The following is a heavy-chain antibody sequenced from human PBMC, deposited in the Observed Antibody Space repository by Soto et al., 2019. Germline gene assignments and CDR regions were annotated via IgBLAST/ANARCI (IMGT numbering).Heavy chain of an antibody. CDR2: ISAYNGNT. J-gene: IGHJ5*02. Sequence: ASVKVSCEASGYTFTSYGISWVRQAPGQGLEWMGWISAYNGNTNYAQKLQGRVTMTTDTSTSTAYMELRSLRSDDTAVYYCARDRPDYDFWSGYKDWFDPWGQGTLVTVSS. CDR3: ARDRPDYDFWSGYKDWFDP. CDR1: GYTFTSYG. D-gene: IGHD3-3*01. V-gene: IGHV1-18*01.